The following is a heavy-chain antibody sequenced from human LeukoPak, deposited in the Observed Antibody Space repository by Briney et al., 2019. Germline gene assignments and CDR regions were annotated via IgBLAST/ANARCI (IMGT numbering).Heavy chain of an antibody. CDR1: GYSISSGYY. CDR3: ARTFFDITMVRGVITMFDY. CDR2: IYTSGST. J-gene: IGHJ4*02. Sequence: PSETLSLTCTVSGYSISSGYYWSWIRQPAGKGLEWIGRIYTSGSTNYNPSLKSRVTISVDTSKNQFSLKLSSVTAADTAVYYCARTFFDITMVRGVITMFDYWGQGTLVTVSS. V-gene: IGHV4-61*02. D-gene: IGHD3-10*01.